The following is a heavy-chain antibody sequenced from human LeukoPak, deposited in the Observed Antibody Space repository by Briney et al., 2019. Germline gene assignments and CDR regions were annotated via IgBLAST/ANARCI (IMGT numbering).Heavy chain of an antibody. CDR3: ARGLPLTSYSGYYSGYYFEY. CDR2: INHSGST. V-gene: IGHV4-34*01. J-gene: IGHJ4*02. CDR1: GGSFSGYY. Sequence: SETLSLTCAVYGGSFSGYYWSWIRQPPGKGLEWIGEINHSGSTNYNPSLKSRVTISVDTSKNQFSLKLSSVTAADTAVYYGARGLPLTSYSGYYSGYYFEYWGQGTLVTVSS. D-gene: IGHD5-12*01.